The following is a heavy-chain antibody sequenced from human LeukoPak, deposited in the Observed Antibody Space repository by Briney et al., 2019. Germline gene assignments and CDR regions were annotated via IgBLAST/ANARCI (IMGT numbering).Heavy chain of an antibody. CDR1: GGSFSGYY. Sequence: SETLSLTCAVYGGSFSGYYWSWIRQPPGKGLEWIGEINHSGSTNYNPSLKSRVTISVDTSKNQFSLKLSSVTAADTAVYYCARHPGRAVGRFDYWGQGTLVTVSS. D-gene: IGHD1-26*01. J-gene: IGHJ4*02. V-gene: IGHV4-34*01. CDR3: ARHPGRAVGRFDY. CDR2: INHSGST.